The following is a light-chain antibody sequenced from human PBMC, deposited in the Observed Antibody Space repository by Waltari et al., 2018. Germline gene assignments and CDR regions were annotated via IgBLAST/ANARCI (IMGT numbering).Light chain of an antibody. V-gene: IGLV2-14*03. Sequence: HSALTPPASVSGSPGQAITIACTGTSSAVGGSNYVSWYQQHPGTAPILMIFDVSYPPSGISNRFSGSKSCNTASLTISGLQAEDEADYYCSSYISSDTLELFGGGTSLTVL. J-gene: IGLJ2*01. CDR3: SSYISSDTLEL. CDR1: SSAVGGSNY. CDR2: DVS.